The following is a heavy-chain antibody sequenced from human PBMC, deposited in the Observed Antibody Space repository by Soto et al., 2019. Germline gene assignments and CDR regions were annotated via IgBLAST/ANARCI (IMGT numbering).Heavy chain of an antibody. CDR3: ARQSVSYYGRFDP. CDR2: IYYGEST. D-gene: IGHD1-26*01. J-gene: IGHJ5*02. Sequence: QVQLQESGPGLVKPSQTLSLTCTVSGGSISSGGYYWSWIRQHPGKGLEWIGYIYYGESTYYNPSLKSRVTMSVDTSQNQFALKLSSVTAADTAVYYCARQSVSYYGRFDPWGQGTLVTVSS. V-gene: IGHV4-31*03. CDR1: GGSISSGGYY.